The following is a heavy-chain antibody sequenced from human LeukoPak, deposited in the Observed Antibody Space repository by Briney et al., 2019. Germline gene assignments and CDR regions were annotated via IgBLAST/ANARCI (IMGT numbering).Heavy chain of an antibody. D-gene: IGHD5-12*01. CDR3: ARDREEQWLRAHYYYFDY. J-gene: IGHJ4*02. V-gene: IGHV4-38-2*02. CDR2: IYHSGST. Sequence: SETLSLTCTVSGYSISSGYYWGWTRQPPGKGLEWIGSIYHSGSTYYNPSLKSRVTISVDTSKNQFSLKLSSVTAADTAVYYCARDREEQWLRAHYYYFDYWGQGTLVTVSS. CDR1: GYSISSGYY.